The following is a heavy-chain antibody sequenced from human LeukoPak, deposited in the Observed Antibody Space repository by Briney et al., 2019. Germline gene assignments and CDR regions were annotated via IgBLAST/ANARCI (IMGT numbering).Heavy chain of an antibody. J-gene: IGHJ4*02. CDR1: GGTFSSYA. CDR3: ARVFARSGEVSGGYYYY. V-gene: IGHV1-69*05. CDR2: IIPIFGTA. D-gene: IGHD1-26*01. Sequence: VASVKVSCKASGGTFSSYAINWVRQAPGQGLEWMGGIIPIFGTANCAQKFQGRVTITTDESTSTAYMELSSLRSEDTAVYYCARVFARSGEVSGGYYYYWGQGTLVTVSS.